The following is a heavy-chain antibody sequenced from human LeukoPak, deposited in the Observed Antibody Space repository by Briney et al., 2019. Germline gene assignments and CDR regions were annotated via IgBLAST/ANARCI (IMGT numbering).Heavy chain of an antibody. J-gene: IGHJ4*02. CDR3: ARVRREYSYGPFDY. CDR1: GDSISSYY. V-gene: IGHV4-59*08. D-gene: IGHD5-18*01. CDR2: ISYSGST. Sequence: PSETLSLTCTVSGDSISSYYWSWIRQPPGKGLEWIGYISYSGSTNYNPSLKSRVTISVDTSTNQLSLKLSSVTAADTAVYYCARVRREYSYGPFDYWGQGTLVTVSS.